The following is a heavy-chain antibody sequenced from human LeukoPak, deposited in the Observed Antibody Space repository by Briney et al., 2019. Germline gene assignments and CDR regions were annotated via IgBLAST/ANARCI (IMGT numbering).Heavy chain of an antibody. CDR2: INPNSGGT. D-gene: IGHD2-2*01. Sequence: ASVKVSCKASGYTFTGYYMHWVRQAPGQGLEWMGWINPNSGGTNYAQKFQGRVTMTRDTSISTAYMELSRLRSDDTAVYYCARVGTLVRYYYMDVWGKGTTVTVSS. CDR1: GYTFTGYY. J-gene: IGHJ6*03. CDR3: ARVGTLVRYYYMDV. V-gene: IGHV1-2*02.